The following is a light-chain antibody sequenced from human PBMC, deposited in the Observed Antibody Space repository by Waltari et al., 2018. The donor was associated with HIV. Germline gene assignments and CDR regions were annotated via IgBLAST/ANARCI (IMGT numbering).Light chain of an antibody. V-gene: IGKV1-9*01. CDR3: QQLNEYPWT. J-gene: IGKJ1*01. CDR2: AAS. CDR1: QDIRNY. Sequence: IQMTQSPSSLSASVGDKVTITCRASQDIRNYLAWYQQKLGKAPKLLIYAASSLQSGVPSRFSGSGSGTQFTLTINSLQPEDFATYHCQQLNEYPWTFGQGTQVEIK.